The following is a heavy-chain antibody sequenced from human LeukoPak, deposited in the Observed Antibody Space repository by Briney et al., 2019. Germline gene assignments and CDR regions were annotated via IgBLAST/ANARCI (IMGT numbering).Heavy chain of an antibody. CDR1: GGPISSYY. J-gene: IGHJ6*02. D-gene: IGHD3-3*01. Sequence: PSETLSLTCTVSGGPISSYYWSWIRQPPGKGLEWIGYIYYSGSTNYNPSLKSRVIISVDTSKNQFSLKLSSVTAADTAVYYCARDSSPYDFWSGYLPYYYGMDVWGQGTTVTVSS. V-gene: IGHV4-59*01. CDR2: IYYSGST. CDR3: ARDSSPYDFWSGYLPYYYGMDV.